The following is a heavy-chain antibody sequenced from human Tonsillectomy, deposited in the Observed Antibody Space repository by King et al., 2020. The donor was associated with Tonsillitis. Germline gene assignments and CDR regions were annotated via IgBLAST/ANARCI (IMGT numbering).Heavy chain of an antibody. CDR3: ARLGIWFGELLFSKLDY. D-gene: IGHD3-10*01. J-gene: IGHJ4*02. CDR2: ISAYNGNT. Sequence: VQLVESGAEVKKPGASVKVSCKASGYTFTSYGISWVRQAPGQGLEWMGWISAYNGNTNYAQKLQGRVTMTTDTSTSPAYMELRSLRSDDTAVYYCARLGIWFGELLFSKLDYWGQGTLVTVSS. V-gene: IGHV1-18*01. CDR1: GYTFTSYG.